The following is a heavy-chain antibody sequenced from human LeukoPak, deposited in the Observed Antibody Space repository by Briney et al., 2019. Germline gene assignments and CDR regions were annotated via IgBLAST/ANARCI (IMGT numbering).Heavy chain of an antibody. CDR1: GFTVSSNY. V-gene: IGHV3-53*01. CDR3: AREDSGYYDY. CDR2: IYSGGST. D-gene: IGHD3-22*01. Sequence: PGGSLRLSCAASGFTVSSNYMSWVRQAPGKGLEWVSVIYSGGSTYYADSVKGRFTISRDNAKNSLYLQTNSLRAEDTAVYYCAREDSGYYDYWGQGTLVTVSS. J-gene: IGHJ4*02.